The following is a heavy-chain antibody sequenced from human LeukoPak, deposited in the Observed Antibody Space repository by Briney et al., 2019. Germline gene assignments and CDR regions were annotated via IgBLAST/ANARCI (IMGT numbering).Heavy chain of an antibody. V-gene: IGHV3-30*18. J-gene: IGHJ4*02. CDR2: ISSDGHLI. CDR1: GFSFSHYG. CDR3: AKEGEGDGGFFDY. Sequence: PGGSLRLSCVTSGFSFSHYGMHWVRQAPGKGLEWVAVISSDGHLIYYGGSVKGRFTISRDDSKVYLQMNNLRPDDTAVYYCAKEGEGDGGFFDYWGQGTLVTVSS. D-gene: IGHD3-16*01.